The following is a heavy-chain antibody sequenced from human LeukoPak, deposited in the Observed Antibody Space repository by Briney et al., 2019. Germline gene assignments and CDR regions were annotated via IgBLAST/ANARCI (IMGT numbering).Heavy chain of an antibody. Sequence: HPGRSLRLSCAASGFTFGNYGMHWVRQAPGKGLEWVAVIWSDGINKYYIDSVKGRFTISRDNSKNTVYLQMNSLRTEDTALYYCAANFDFWGQGTLVTVSS. CDR3: AANFDF. J-gene: IGHJ4*02. CDR1: GFTFGNYG. V-gene: IGHV3-33*01. CDR2: IWSDGINK.